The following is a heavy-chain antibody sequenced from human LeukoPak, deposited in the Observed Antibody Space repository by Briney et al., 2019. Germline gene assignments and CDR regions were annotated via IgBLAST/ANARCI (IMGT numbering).Heavy chain of an antibody. V-gene: IGHV3-9*01. D-gene: IGHD4-17*01. CDR1: GFTFDDYA. Sequence: PGRSLRLSCAASGFTFDDYAMHWVRHAPGKGLEWVSGISWNSGSIGYADSVKGRFTISRDNAKNSLYLQMNSLGAEDTAVYYCTKSRTTLTTLGGYWGQGTLVTVSS. CDR3: TKSRTTLTTLGGY. J-gene: IGHJ4*02. CDR2: ISWNSGSI.